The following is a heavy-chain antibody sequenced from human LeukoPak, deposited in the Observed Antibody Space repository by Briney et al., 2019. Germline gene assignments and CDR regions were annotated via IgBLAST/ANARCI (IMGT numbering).Heavy chain of an antibody. J-gene: IGHJ3*02. Sequence: SETLSLTCTVSGGSISSYYWSWIRQPPGKGLEWIGYIYYSGSTNYNPSLKSRVTISVDTSKNQFSLKLTSVTAADTAVYYCARLGALPRVAFDIWGQGTMVTVSS. CDR3: ARLGALPRVAFDI. CDR2: IYYSGST. V-gene: IGHV4-59*08. CDR1: GGSISSYY. D-gene: IGHD4/OR15-4a*01.